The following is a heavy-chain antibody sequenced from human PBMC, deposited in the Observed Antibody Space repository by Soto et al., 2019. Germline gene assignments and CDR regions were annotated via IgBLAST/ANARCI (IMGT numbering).Heavy chain of an antibody. J-gene: IGHJ6*03. CDR3: ARDPREGDYIWGSYRLYYYYYYMDV. Sequence: GSLRLSCAASGFTFSDYYMSWIRQAPGKGLEWVSYISSSGSTIYYADSVKGRFTISRDNAKNSLYLQMNSLRAEDTAVYYCARDPREGDYIWGSYRLYYYYYYMDVWGKGTTVTVSS. D-gene: IGHD3-16*02. CDR1: GFTFSDYY. V-gene: IGHV3-11*01. CDR2: ISSSGSTI.